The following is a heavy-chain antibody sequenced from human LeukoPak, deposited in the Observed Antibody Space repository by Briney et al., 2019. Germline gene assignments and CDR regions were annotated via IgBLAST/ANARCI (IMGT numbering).Heavy chain of an antibody. Sequence: SETLSLTCAVYGGPFSGYYWSWIRQPPGKGLEWIGEINHSGSTNYNPSLKSRVTISVDTSKNQFSLKLSSVTAADTAVYYCARGGYCSSTSCYTDGWFDPWGQGTLVTVSS. D-gene: IGHD2-2*02. CDR1: GGPFSGYY. CDR3: ARGGYCSSTSCYTDGWFDP. V-gene: IGHV4-34*01. CDR2: INHSGST. J-gene: IGHJ5*02.